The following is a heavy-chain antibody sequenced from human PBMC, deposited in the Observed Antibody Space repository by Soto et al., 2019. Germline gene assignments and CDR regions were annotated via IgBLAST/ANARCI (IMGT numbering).Heavy chain of an antibody. CDR3: AKDLEGHRGVIID. J-gene: IGHJ4*02. D-gene: IGHD3-10*01. CDR2: ISGSGGST. CDR1: GFTFSSYA. Sequence: EVQLLESGGGLVQPGGSLRLSCAASGFTFSSYAMSWVRQAPGKGLEWVSAISGSGGSTYYADSVKGRFTISRDNSKNTLYLHMNSLRAEDTAVYYCAKDLEGHRGVIIDWGQGTLVTVSS. V-gene: IGHV3-23*01.